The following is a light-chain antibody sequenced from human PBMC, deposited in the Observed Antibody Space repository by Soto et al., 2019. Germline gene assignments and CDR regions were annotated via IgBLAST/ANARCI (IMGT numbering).Light chain of an antibody. CDR1: QSLLHSNGYNY. Sequence: DIVMTQSPLSLPVTPGEPASISCSSSQSLLHSNGYNYLDWYLQKPGQSPQLLIYLGSNRASGVPDRFSGSGSGTDFTLKISRVEAEDVGVYYCMQALQTSWTFGQGNKVEIK. CDR3: MQALQTSWT. CDR2: LGS. V-gene: IGKV2-28*01. J-gene: IGKJ1*01.